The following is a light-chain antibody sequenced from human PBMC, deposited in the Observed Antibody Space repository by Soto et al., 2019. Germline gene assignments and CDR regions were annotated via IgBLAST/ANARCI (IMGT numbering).Light chain of an antibody. CDR3: ATWDTDLGTGEVV. CDR1: RSNIGKNF. J-gene: IGLJ2*01. CDR2: DNS. Sequence: QSVLTQPPSLSAAPGQKVTISCCGARSNIGKNFVSWYQHLPGTAPKLLIYDNSQRPSGIPDRFSGSKSGTSATLGITGLQTGDEADYYCATWDTDLGTGEVVFGGGTKLTVL. V-gene: IGLV1-51*01.